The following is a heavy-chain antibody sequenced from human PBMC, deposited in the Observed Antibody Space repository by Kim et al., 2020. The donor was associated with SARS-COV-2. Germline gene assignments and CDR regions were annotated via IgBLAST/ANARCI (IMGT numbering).Heavy chain of an antibody. CDR2: IYHSGST. Sequence: SETLSLTCTVSGYSISSGYYWGWIRQPPGKGLEWIGSIYHSGSTYYNPSLKSRVTISVDTSKNQFSLKLSSVTAADTAVYYCASVSYYGSGSYYPPTNWFDPWGQGTLVTVSS. CDR3: ASVSYYGSGSYYPPTNWFDP. J-gene: IGHJ5*02. V-gene: IGHV4-38-2*02. D-gene: IGHD3-10*01. CDR1: GYSISSGYY.